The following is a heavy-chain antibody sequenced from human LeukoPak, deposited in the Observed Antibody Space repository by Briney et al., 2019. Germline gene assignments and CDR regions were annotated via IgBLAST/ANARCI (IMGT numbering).Heavy chain of an antibody. Sequence: SETLSLTCTVSGGSISIFYWSWIRQPPGKGLEWSGDIYYSGTTNYNPSLKSRVTISLDTSKNQFSLRLSSVTAADTAVYYCARIDAVAATPTSFDYWGQGTLVTVSS. CDR2: IYYSGTT. CDR1: GGSISIFY. D-gene: IGHD6-19*01. CDR3: ARIDAVAATPTSFDY. V-gene: IGHV4-59*01. J-gene: IGHJ4*02.